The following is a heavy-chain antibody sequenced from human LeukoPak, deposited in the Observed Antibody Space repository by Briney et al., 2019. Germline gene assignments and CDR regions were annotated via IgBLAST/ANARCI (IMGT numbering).Heavy chain of an antibody. D-gene: IGHD5-12*01. CDR2: MNPNSGNT. J-gene: IGHJ3*02. Sequence: ASVKVSCKASGYTFTSYDINWVRQATGQGLEWMGWMNPNSGNTGYAQKFQGRVTITRNTSISTAYMELSSLRSDDTAVYYCARGSGYSGYRAFDIWGQGTMVTVSS. CDR1: GYTFTSYD. CDR3: ARGSGYSGYRAFDI. V-gene: IGHV1-8*03.